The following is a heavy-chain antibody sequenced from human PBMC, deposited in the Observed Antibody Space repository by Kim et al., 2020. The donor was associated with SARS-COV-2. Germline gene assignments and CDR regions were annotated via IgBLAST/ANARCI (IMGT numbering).Heavy chain of an antibody. V-gene: IGHV3-30*01. Sequence: PNSGKGRFTISRENSKNTLYLQMNSLRAGDTAVYYCARALGGGYSSPLDYWGQGTLVTVSS. CDR3: ARALGGGYSSPLDY. D-gene: IGHD6-13*01. J-gene: IGHJ4*02.